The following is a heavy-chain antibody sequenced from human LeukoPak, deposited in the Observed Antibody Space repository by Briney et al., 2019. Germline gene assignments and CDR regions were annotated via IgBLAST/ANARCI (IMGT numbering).Heavy chain of an antibody. D-gene: IGHD3-16*01. J-gene: IGHJ5*01. CDR2: ISSSSSYI. CDR1: GFTFSSYS. Sequence: GGSLRLSCAASGFTFSSYSMNWVRQAPGKGLEWVSSISSSSSYIYYADSVKGRFTISRDNAKNSLYLQMNSLRAEDTAVYYCARDLRRANFVWFDSWGQGTLVTVSS. CDR3: ARDLRRANFVWFDS. V-gene: IGHV3-21*01.